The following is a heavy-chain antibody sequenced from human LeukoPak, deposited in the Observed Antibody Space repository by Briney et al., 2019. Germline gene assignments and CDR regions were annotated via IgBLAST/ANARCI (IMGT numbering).Heavy chain of an antibody. CDR3: ARDYWGSGFPLLY. CDR2: VYSDGTT. Sequence: GGSLRLSCAGSGFTVTSSYMNWVRQAPGKGLEWVSIVYSDGTTYYADSVKGRFTISRDNSKNTLYLQMNRLRAEDTAVYYCARDYWGSGFPLLYWGQGTLVTASS. J-gene: IGHJ4*02. CDR1: GFTVTSSY. D-gene: IGHD7-27*01. V-gene: IGHV3-66*01.